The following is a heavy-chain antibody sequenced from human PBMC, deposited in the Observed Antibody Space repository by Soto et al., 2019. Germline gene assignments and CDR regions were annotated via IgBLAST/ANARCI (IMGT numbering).Heavy chain of an antibody. V-gene: IGHV3-23*01. CDR1: GFTFSSYA. J-gene: IGHJ6*02. CDR2: ISGSGGST. CDR3: AKGVTMVRGVIIDYGMDV. D-gene: IGHD3-10*01. Sequence: EVQLLESGGGLVQPGGSLRLSCAASGFTFSSYAMSWVRQAPGKGLEWVSAISGSGGSTYYADSVKGRFTISRDNSKNTLYLQMNSLRAEDTAVYYCAKGVTMVRGVIIDYGMDVWGQGTTVTVSS.